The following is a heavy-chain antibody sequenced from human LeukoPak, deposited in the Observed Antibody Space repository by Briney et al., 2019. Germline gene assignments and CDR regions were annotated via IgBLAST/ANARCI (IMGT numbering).Heavy chain of an antibody. J-gene: IGHJ4*02. CDR1: GGTFSSYA. V-gene: IGHV1-69*04. D-gene: IGHD2-15*01. CDR2: IIPILGIA. Sequence: ASVMVSCKASGGTFSSYAISWVRQAPGQGLEWMGRIIPILGIANYAQKFQGRVTITADKSTSTAYMELRSLRSDDTAVYYCARLYCSGGSCYSAFFDYWGQGTLVTVSS. CDR3: ARLYCSGGSCYSAFFDY.